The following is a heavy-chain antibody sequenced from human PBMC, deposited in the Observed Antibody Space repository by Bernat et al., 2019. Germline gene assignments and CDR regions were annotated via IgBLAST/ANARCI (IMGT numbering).Heavy chain of an antibody. J-gene: IGHJ4*02. CDR2: INHSGRT. CDR1: GGSFSGYY. Sequence: QVQLQQWGAGLLKPSETLSLTCAVYGGSFSGYYWSWIRQPPGKGLEWIGEINHSGRTNYNPSPKSRVTISVDTSKNQFSLKLSSVTAADTAVYSFVYGDSDLFSFDYWGQGTLVTVSS. V-gene: IGHV4-34*01. CDR3: VYGDSDLFSFDY. D-gene: IGHD2-21*02.